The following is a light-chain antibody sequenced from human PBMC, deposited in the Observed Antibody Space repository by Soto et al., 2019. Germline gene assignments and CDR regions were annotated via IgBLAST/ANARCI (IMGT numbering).Light chain of an antibody. CDR1: SSDVGRYNL. CDR2: EVS. Sequence: QSVLTQPASVSGSPGHSITISCSGTSSDVGRYNLVSWYQQLPGKAPKLMIYEVSKRPSGVSDRFSGSKSGNTASLTISGLQTEDEADYYCCSHARSYVFGSGTKVTVL. V-gene: IGLV2-23*02. CDR3: CSHARSYV. J-gene: IGLJ1*01.